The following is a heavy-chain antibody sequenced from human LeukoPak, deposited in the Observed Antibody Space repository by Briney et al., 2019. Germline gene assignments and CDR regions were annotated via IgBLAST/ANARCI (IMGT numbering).Heavy chain of an antibody. Sequence: GGSLRLSCAASGFTFTSDWMTWVRQAREKGLEWVANIAQDGGDKYYVGSVRGRFTISRDNAKNSLYLQMNSLRAEDTAIYYCARGHSGHVYWGQGTLVTVSS. J-gene: IGHJ4*02. CDR1: GFTFTSDW. D-gene: IGHD5-12*01. V-gene: IGHV3-7*04. CDR3: ARGHSGHVY. CDR2: IAQDGGDK.